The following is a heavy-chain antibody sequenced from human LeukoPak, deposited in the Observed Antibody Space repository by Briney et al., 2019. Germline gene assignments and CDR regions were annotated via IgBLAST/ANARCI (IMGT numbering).Heavy chain of an antibody. V-gene: IGHV1-8*01. CDR2: MNPNSGNT. J-gene: IGHJ6*02. Sequence: ASVEVSCKASGYTFRCFDVNWVRQATRQGLEWMGWMNPNSGNTGYAQEFQGRVTMTRNTSINTAYMEVSGLTSEDTAVYYCARAPSPASYAMDVWGQGTTVTVSS. CDR1: GYTFRCFD. CDR3: ARAPSPASYAMDV.